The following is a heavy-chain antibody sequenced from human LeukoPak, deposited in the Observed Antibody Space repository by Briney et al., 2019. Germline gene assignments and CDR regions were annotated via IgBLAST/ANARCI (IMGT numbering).Heavy chain of an antibody. CDR3: ARDPEWFGELLGYFQH. V-gene: IGHV4-39*07. CDR2: IYYSGST. CDR1: GGSISSSSYY. Sequence: SETLSLTCTVSGGSISSSSYYWGWIRQPPGKGLEWIGSIYYSGSTYYNPSLKSRVTISVDTSKNQFSLKLSSVTAADTAVYYCARDPEWFGELLGYFQHWGQGTLVTVLS. J-gene: IGHJ1*01. D-gene: IGHD3-10*01.